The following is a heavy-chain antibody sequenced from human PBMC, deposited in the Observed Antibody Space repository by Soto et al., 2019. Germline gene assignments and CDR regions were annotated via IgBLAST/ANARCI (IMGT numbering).Heavy chain of an antibody. D-gene: IGHD2-15*01. CDR2: ISIEKGDT. CDR3: ARCYCSVGSCFTCWHFDL. J-gene: IGHJ2*01. V-gene: IGHV1-18*01. CDR1: GYSFDTFG. Sequence: QVQVVQSGAEVKKPGASVKVACKASGYSFDTFGMSWVRQAPGQGLEWMGWISIEKGDTNSAQKFQDRVTLTTDTSTSTAYMELRSLTSDCTAVYYCARCYCSVGSCFTCWHFDLWGRGTLVTVSS.